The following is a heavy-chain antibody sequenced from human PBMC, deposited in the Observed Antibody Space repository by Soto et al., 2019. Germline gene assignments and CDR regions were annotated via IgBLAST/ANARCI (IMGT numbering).Heavy chain of an antibody. CDR1: GYTFTGYY. J-gene: IGHJ6*02. V-gene: IGHV1-2*04. CDR3: ARGVEQWLVPSYYYYGMDV. D-gene: IGHD6-19*01. CDR2: INPNSGGT. Sequence: EASVKVSCKASGYTFTGYYMHWVRQAPGQGLEWMGWINPNSGGTNYAQKFQGWVTMTRDTSISTAYMELSRLRSDDTAVYYCARGVEQWLVPSYYYYGMDVWGQGTTVTVS.